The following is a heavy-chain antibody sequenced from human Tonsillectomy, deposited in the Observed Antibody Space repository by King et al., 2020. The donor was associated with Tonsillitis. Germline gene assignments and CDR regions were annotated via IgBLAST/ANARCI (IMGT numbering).Heavy chain of an antibody. J-gene: IGHJ4*02. CDR3: ATVVVAAM. Sequence: QLVQSGAEVKKPGESLKISCEGSGYRFASYWNGWVRQMPGKGLEWMAIIHPADSDTRYWQSFQGQVTISADKPINTAYLQWSSRKGSDTAIYYCATVVVAAMGGQGTVVSVSS. CDR2: IHPADSDT. D-gene: IGHD2-15*01. CDR1: GYRFASYW. V-gene: IGHV5-51*01.